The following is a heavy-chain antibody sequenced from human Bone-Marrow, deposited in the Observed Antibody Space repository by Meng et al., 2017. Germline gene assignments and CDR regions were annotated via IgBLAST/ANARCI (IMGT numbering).Heavy chain of an antibody. V-gene: IGHV4-4*07. D-gene: IGHD3-22*01. CDR2: IYTSGST. CDR3: ARTHYYDSSGDYYYYYGMDV. Sequence: AETLSLTCTVSGGSFSSYYWSWIRQPAGKGLEWIGRIYTSGSTNYNPPLKSRVTMSVDTSKNQFSLKLSSVPAADTAVYYCARTHYYDSSGDYYYYYGMDVWGQGTTVTVSS. CDR1: GGSFSSYY. J-gene: IGHJ6*02.